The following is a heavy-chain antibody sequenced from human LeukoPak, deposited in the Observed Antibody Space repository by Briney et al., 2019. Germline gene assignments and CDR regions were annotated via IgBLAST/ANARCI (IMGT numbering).Heavy chain of an antibody. CDR1: GGTFSSYA. Sequence: KVSCKASGGTFSSYAISWVRRAPGQGLEWMGRIIPILGIANYAQKFQGRVTITADKSTSTAYMELSSLRSEDTAVYYCARDLGAGGGATGDYWGQGTLVTVSS. CDR2: IIPILGIA. V-gene: IGHV1-69*04. CDR3: ARDLGAGGGATGDY. J-gene: IGHJ4*02. D-gene: IGHD1-26*01.